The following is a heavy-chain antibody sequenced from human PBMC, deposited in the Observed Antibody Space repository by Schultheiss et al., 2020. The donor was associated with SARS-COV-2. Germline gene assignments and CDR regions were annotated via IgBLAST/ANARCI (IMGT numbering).Heavy chain of an antibody. CDR3: ARDGSMVRGVITLRGWFDP. V-gene: IGHV4-34*01. CDR2: INHSGST. D-gene: IGHD3-10*01. J-gene: IGHJ5*02. Sequence: GSLRLSCAVSGYSISSGYYWSWIRQPPGKGLEWIGEINHSGSTNYNPSLKSRVTVSVDTSKNQFSLKLSSVTAADTAVYYCARDGSMVRGVITLRGWFDPWGQGTLVTVSS. CDR1: GYSISSGYY.